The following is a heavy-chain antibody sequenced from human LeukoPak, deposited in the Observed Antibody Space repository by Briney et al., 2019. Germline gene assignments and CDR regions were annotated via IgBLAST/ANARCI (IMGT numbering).Heavy chain of an antibody. Sequence: ASVKVSCKASGYTFTSYGISWVRQAPGQGLEWMGWISAYNGNTNYAQKLQGRVTMTTDTSTSTAYMELRSLRSDDTAVYYCARKVQYCSSTSCHYYYYYMDVWGKGTTVTISS. J-gene: IGHJ6*03. CDR1: GYTFTSYG. D-gene: IGHD2-2*01. V-gene: IGHV1-18*01. CDR2: ISAYNGNT. CDR3: ARKVQYCSSTSCHYYYYYMDV.